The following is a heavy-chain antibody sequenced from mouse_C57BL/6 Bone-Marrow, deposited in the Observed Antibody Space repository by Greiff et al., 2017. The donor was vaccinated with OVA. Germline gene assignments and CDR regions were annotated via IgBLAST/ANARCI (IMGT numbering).Heavy chain of an antibody. CDR1: GFNIKDDY. Sequence: VQLQQSGAELVRPGASVKLSCTASGFNIKDDYMHWVKQRPEQGLEWIGWIDPENGDTEYASKFQGKATLTADKSSSTAYMQLSSLTSEDSAVYFCARRHYKGGFDYWGQGTTLTVSS. J-gene: IGHJ2*01. CDR3: ARRHYKGGFDY. CDR2: IDPENGDT. D-gene: IGHD2-12*01. V-gene: IGHV14-4*01.